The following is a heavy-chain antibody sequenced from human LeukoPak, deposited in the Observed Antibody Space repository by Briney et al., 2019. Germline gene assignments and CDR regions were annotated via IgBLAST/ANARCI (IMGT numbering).Heavy chain of an antibody. J-gene: IGHJ4*02. CDR1: AFTFSSYA. V-gene: IGHV3-23*01. Sequence: QTGGSLRLSCAASAFTFSSYAMSWVRQAPGKGLEWVSAISGSGGSTYYADSVKGRFTISRDNSKNTLYLQMNSLRAEDTAVYYCAKDITTVAYCSSDSCYPDYWGQGTLVTVSS. CDR2: ISGSGGST. CDR3: AKDITTVAYCSSDSCYPDY. D-gene: IGHD2-15*01.